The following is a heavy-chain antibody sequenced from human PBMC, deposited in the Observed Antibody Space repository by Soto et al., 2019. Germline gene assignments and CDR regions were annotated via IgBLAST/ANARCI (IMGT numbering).Heavy chain of an antibody. Sequence: VGSLRLSCAASVFTFSSYTMSWVLQSPGKGLEWVSAISGSGGSTYYADSVKGRFTISRDNSKNTLYLQMNSLRAEDTAVYYCANEVTGESSSGYDFHYFECWRQGTMVRVAS. J-gene: IGHJ4*02. D-gene: IGHD6-25*01. V-gene: IGHV3-23*01. CDR1: VFTFSSYT. CDR3: ANEVTGESSSGYDFHYFEC. CDR2: ISGSGGST.